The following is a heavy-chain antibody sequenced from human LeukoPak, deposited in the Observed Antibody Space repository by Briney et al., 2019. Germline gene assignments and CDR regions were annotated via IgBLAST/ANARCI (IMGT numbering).Heavy chain of an antibody. V-gene: IGHV6-1*01. CDR1: GDSVSSNNAA. D-gene: IGHD5-18*01. Sequence: SQTLSLTCAISGDSVSSNNAAWNWLRQSPARVLEWLVRTYYRSKWYNDYAVSVKSRITINPDTSKNQYSLQLNSVTAEDRAVYYCAGWSVTYGYFDIGGQGTMVTVSS. J-gene: IGHJ3*02. CDR2: TYYRSKWYN. CDR3: AGWSVTYGYFDI.